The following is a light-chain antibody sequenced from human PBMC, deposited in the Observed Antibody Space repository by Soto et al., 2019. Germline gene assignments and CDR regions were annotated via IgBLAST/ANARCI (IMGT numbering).Light chain of an antibody. CDR3: QQSYTTPH. J-gene: IGKJ2*01. CDR1: QSISSY. Sequence: DIQMTQSPSSLSASVGDRVTITCRASQSISSYLNWYQQKPGKAPKLLIYGASSLQSWAPSRFSGSGSGTDFTLTISSLQPEDFATYYCQQSYTTPHFGQGTKLEIK. V-gene: IGKV1-39*01. CDR2: GAS.